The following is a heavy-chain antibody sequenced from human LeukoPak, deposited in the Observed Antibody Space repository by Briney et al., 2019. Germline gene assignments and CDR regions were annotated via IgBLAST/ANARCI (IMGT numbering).Heavy chain of an antibody. CDR3: ARHMGVVIITWFDP. V-gene: IGHV4-39*01. J-gene: IGHJ5*02. Sequence: SETLSLTCTLSGRSISSSSYYWGWIRQPPGKGLEWIGSIYYSGSTYYNPSLKSRVTISVDTSKNQFSLKLSSVTAADTAVYYCARHMGVVIITWFDPWGQGTLVTVSS. CDR1: GRSISSSSYY. CDR2: IYYSGST. D-gene: IGHD3-3*01.